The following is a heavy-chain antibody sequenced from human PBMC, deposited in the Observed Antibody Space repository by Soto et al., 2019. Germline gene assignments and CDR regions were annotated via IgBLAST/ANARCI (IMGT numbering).Heavy chain of an antibody. CDR3: AKDVTNDYGDYAGLF. CDR1: GFTFSSYA. J-gene: IGHJ4*02. Sequence: GGSLRFSCAASGFTFSSYAMSWVRQAPGKGLEWVSAISGSGGSTYYADSVKGRFTISRDNSKNTLYLQMNSLRAEDTAVYYCAKDVTNDYGDYAGLFWGQGTLVTVSS. D-gene: IGHD4-17*01. V-gene: IGHV3-23*01. CDR2: ISGSGGST.